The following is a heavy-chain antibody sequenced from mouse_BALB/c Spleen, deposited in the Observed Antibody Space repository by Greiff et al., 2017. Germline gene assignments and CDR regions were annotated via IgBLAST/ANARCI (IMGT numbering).Heavy chain of an antibody. Sequence: QVQLQQPGAELVRPGASVKLSCKASGYTFTSYWINWVKQRPGQGLEWIGNIYPSDSYTNYNQKFKDKATLTVDKSSSTAYMQLSSPTSEDSAVYYCTRSGGNYNCDVWGAGTTVTVSS. CDR3: TRSGGNYNCDV. D-gene: IGHD2-1*01. V-gene: IGHV1-69*02. J-gene: IGHJ1*01. CDR2: IYPSDSYT. CDR1: GYTFTSYW.